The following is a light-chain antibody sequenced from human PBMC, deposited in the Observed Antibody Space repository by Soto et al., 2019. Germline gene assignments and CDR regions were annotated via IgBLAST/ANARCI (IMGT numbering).Light chain of an antibody. J-gene: IGLJ1*01. CDR2: DNN. V-gene: IGLV1-51*01. CDR1: SSNIENNY. Sequence: QSVLTQPPSISATPGQTVTISCSGSSSNIENNYVSWYQQLPGTAPKLLIYDNNERPSGIPDRFSGSKSGTSATLGITGLQTGDEADYYCATWDSSLSAGVFGTGTKVTVL. CDR3: ATWDSSLSAGV.